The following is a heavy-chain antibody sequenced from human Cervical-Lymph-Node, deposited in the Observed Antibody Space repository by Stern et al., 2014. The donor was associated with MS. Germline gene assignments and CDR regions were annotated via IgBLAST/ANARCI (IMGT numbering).Heavy chain of an antibody. CDR1: GYPLNDLS. J-gene: IGHJ6*02. V-gene: IGHV1-24*01. D-gene: IGHD6-19*01. Sequence: QVQLVQSGAEVKKPGASVKVSCKVSGYPLNDLSLHWVRQAPGEGLEWMGGSSPEDGETIFAQGLQGRVTVTEDTSTDTAYMELSSLRSEDTAVYYCASAVTGLNYYFHALDVWGQGTTVTVSS. CDR2: SSPEDGET. CDR3: ASAVTGLNYYFHALDV.